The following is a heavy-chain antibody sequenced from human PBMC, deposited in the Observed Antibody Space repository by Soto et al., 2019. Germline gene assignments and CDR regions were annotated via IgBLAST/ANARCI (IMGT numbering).Heavy chain of an antibody. D-gene: IGHD1-26*01. CDR1: GGTFSSYT. V-gene: IGHV1-69*08. J-gene: IGHJ4*02. CDR2: IIPILGIA. CDR3: ARDKVGASLCY. Sequence: QVQLVQSGAEVKKPGSSVKVSCKASGGTFSSYTISWVRQAPGQGLEWMGRIIPILGIANYAQKFQGRVTITADKSTSTAYMELSSLRPEDTAVYYCARDKVGASLCYWGQGTLVTVSS.